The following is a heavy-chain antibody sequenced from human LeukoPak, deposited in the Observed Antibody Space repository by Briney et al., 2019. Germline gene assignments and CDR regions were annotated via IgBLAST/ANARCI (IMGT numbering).Heavy chain of an antibody. CDR1: GGSTSSGDYF. Sequence: SETLSLTCTVSGGSTSSGDYFWSWIRQPPGQGLEWIGYIYYSGTTYYNPPLKSRVSISVDTSKNQFSLNLRSVSAADTAVYYCARETVSGHFDSWGQGTLVTVPS. V-gene: IGHV4-30-4*01. CDR2: IYYSGTT. D-gene: IGHD6-19*01. CDR3: ARETVSGHFDS. J-gene: IGHJ4*02.